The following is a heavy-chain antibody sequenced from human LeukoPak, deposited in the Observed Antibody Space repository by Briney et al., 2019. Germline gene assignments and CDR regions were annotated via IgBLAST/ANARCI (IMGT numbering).Heavy chain of an antibody. J-gene: IGHJ6*03. CDR2: MSPSGSS. Sequence: PSETLSLTCAVYGVSFSDYYWTWLRQTPGKGLEWLGEMSPSGSSNYNPSLKSRVTISVDASKNQFSLKLRSVTAADTAVYYCARGRQDVNMILVVMAGVSYYLDVWSKGTTVTVS. V-gene: IGHV4-34*01. CDR3: ARGRQDVNMILVVMAGVSYYLDV. CDR1: GVSFSDYY. D-gene: IGHD3-22*01.